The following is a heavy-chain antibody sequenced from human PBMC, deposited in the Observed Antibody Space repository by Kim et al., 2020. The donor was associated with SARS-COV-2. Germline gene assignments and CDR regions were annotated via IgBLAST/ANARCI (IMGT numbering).Heavy chain of an antibody. Sequence: SETLSLTCAVYGGSFSGYYWSWIRQPPGKGLEWIGEINHSGSTNYNPSLKSRVTISVDTSKNQFSLKVSSVTAADTAVYYCARRDGGYYYYYYYYGMDVWGQGTTVTVSS. D-gene: IGHD1-1*01. CDR2: INHSGST. CDR1: GGSFSGYY. J-gene: IGHJ6*02. CDR3: ARRDGGYYYYYYYYGMDV. V-gene: IGHV4-34*01.